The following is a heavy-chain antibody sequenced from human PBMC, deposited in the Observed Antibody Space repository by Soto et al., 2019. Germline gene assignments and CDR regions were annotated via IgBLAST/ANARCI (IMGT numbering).Heavy chain of an antibody. Sequence: SETLSLTCTVSGGSISSSSYYWGWIRQPPGKGLEWIGSIYYSGSTYYNPALKSRVTISVDTSKNQFTLKLSSVTAADTAVYYCARLGYSSSSIIDYWGQGTLVTVSS. V-gene: IGHV4-39*01. CDR2: IYYSGST. CDR1: GGSISSSSYY. CDR3: ARLGYSSSSIIDY. J-gene: IGHJ4*02. D-gene: IGHD6-6*01.